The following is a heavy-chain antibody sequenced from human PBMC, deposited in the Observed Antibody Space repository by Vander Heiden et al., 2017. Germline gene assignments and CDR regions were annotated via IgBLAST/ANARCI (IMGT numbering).Heavy chain of an antibody. V-gene: IGHV4-59*01. Sequence: QVQLQESGPGLVKPSETLSLTCPVSGGSISSYYWRWIRQPPGKGLEWIGYIYYSGSTNYNPSLKSRVTISVDTSKNQFSLKLSSVTAADTAVYYCASGSWFGGHAFDIWGQGTMVTVSS. CDR3: ASGSWFGGHAFDI. D-gene: IGHD3-10*01. J-gene: IGHJ3*02. CDR2: IYYSGST. CDR1: GGSISSYY.